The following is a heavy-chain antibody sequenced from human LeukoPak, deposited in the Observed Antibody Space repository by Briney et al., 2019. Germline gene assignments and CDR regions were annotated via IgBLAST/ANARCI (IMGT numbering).Heavy chain of an antibody. D-gene: IGHD3-10*01. Sequence: ASVKVSCKASGGTFSGYAISWVRQAPGQGLEWMGGIIPIFGTANYAQKFQGRVTITADESTSTAYMELSSLRSEDTAVYYCARAKRFGEFSLYLDYWGQGTLVTVSS. CDR2: IIPIFGTA. CDR3: ARAKRFGEFSLYLDY. V-gene: IGHV1-69*13. J-gene: IGHJ4*02. CDR1: GGTFSGYA.